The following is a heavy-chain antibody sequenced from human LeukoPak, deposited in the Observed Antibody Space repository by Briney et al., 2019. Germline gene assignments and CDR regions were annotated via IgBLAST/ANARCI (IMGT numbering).Heavy chain of an antibody. CDR3: AKGLGDTAMVKEVY. J-gene: IGHJ4*02. CDR2: ISGSGGST. V-gene: IGHV3-23*01. CDR1: GFTFSSYA. D-gene: IGHD5-18*01. Sequence: GGSLRLSCAASGFTFSSYAMSWVRQAPGKGLEWVSAISGSGGSTYYADSVKGRFTISRDNSKNTLYLQMNSLRADDTAVYYCAKGLGDTAMVKEVYWGQGTLVTVSS.